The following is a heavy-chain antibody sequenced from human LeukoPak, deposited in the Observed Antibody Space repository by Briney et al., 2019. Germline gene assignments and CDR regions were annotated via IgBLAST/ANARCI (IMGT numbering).Heavy chain of an antibody. CDR2: ISAYNGNT. V-gene: IGHV1-18*01. CDR3: ARDYCSSTSCYPGDYCYYGMDV. Sequence: GASVKVSCKASGYTFTSYGISWVRQAPGQGLEWMGWISAYNGNTNYAQKLQGRVTMTTDTSTSTAYMELRSLRSDDTAVYYCARDYCSSTSCYPGDYCYYGMDVWGQGTTVTVSS. D-gene: IGHD2-2*01. CDR1: GYTFTSYG. J-gene: IGHJ6*02.